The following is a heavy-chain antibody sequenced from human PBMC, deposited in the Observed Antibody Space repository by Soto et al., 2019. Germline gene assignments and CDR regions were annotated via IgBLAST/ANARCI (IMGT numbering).Heavy chain of an antibody. J-gene: IGHJ1*01. CDR2: IYYSGST. CDR3: ARGSFYGEEIQH. CDR1: GGSISSYY. V-gene: IGHV4-59*01. D-gene: IGHD4-17*01. Sequence: LSLTCTVSGGSISSYYWSWIRQPPGKGLEWIGYIYYSGSTNYNPSLKSRVTISVDTSKNQFSLKLSSVTAADTAVYYCARGSFYGEEIQHWGQGTLVTVSS.